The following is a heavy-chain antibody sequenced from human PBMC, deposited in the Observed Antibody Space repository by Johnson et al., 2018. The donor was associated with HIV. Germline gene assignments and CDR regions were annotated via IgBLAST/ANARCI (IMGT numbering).Heavy chain of an antibody. Sequence: VQLVESGGGVVQPGRSLRLSCAASGFTVSSNYMSWVRQAPGKVLEWVSVIYSGGSTYYADSVKGRFTISRDNSKNTLYLQMNSLRAEDTALYYCAREGGIVAAQGDAFDIWGQGTMVTVSS. D-gene: IGHD1-26*01. CDR3: AREGGIVAAQGDAFDI. CDR1: GFTVSSNY. V-gene: IGHV3-53*01. CDR2: IYSGGST. J-gene: IGHJ3*02.